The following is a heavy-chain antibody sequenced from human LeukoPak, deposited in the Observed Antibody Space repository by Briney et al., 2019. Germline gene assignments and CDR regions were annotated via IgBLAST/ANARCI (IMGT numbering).Heavy chain of an antibody. Sequence: GASAKVSCKVSGYTLTELSMHWVRQAPGKGLEWMGGFDPEDGETIYAQKFQGRVTMTEDTSTDTAYMELSSLRSEDTAVYYCATAMSIAARRGAFDIWGQGTMVTVSS. V-gene: IGHV1-24*01. CDR2: FDPEDGET. CDR3: ATAMSIAARRGAFDI. CDR1: GYTLTELS. D-gene: IGHD6-6*01. J-gene: IGHJ3*02.